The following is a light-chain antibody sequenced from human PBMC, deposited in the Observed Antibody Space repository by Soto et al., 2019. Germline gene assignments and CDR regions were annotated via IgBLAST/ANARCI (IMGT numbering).Light chain of an antibody. CDR3: QQRRTWPPLT. V-gene: IGKV3-11*01. Sequence: EIVLTQSPATLSLSPGERATLSCRASQSVSNFLVWYQQKPGHATSLLIYDASTRATGIPARFSGSGSGTDFALTISSLEPEDFAVYYCQQRRTWPPLTFGGGTKVEIK. CDR1: QSVSNF. CDR2: DAS. J-gene: IGKJ4*01.